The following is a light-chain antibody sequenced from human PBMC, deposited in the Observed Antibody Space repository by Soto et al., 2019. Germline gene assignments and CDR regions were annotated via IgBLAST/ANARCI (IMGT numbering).Light chain of an antibody. Sequence: ALQMTQSPSSLSASVGDRVTITCRASQGIRNDLGWYQQKPGKAPKLLIYAAATLQSGVPSRFSGSGSGTDFTLTISSLQPEDFATYYCLQDYIYPWTFGQGTKVEIK. CDR3: LQDYIYPWT. J-gene: IGKJ1*01. V-gene: IGKV1-6*01. CDR2: AAA. CDR1: QGIRND.